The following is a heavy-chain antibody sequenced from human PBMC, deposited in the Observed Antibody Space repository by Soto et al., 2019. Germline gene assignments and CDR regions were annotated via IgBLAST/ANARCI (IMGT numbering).Heavy chain of an antibody. CDR2: MNPYSGNT. CDR3: ARRKERSGPHYFDY. J-gene: IGHJ4*02. Sequence: GASVKVSCKASGYTLTTYDISWVRQATGQGLEWMGWMNPYSGNTGYAQKFQGRVTVTRNTSISTVYMELSGLRPDDTAVYYCARRKERSGPHYFDYWGQGSQVTVS. V-gene: IGHV1-8*01. CDR1: GYTLTTYD. D-gene: IGHD6-25*01.